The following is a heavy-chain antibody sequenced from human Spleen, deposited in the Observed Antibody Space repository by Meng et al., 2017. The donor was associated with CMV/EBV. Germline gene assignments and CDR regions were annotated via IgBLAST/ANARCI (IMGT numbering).Heavy chain of an antibody. V-gene: IGHV3-7*01. CDR3: ARGWGRFDY. Sequence: GESLKISFAASGFTLSSYWMSWVRQAPGKGLEWVANIKQDGSEKYYVDSVKGRFTISRDNAKNSLYLQMNSLRAEDTAVYYCARGWGRFDYWGQGTLVTFSS. D-gene: IGHD2-21*02. CDR1: GFTLSSYW. CDR2: IKQDGSEK. J-gene: IGHJ4*02.